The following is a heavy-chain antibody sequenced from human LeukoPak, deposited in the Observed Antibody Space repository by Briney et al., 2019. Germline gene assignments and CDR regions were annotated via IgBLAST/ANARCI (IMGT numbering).Heavy chain of an antibody. CDR1: GFTFSSYS. V-gene: IGHV3-21*04. Sequence: GGSLRLSCAASGFTFSSYSMNWVRQAPGKGLEWVSSISSSSSYIYYADSVKGRFTISRDNAKNSLYLQMNSLRAEDTAVYYCARAFWSGGWFDPWGQGTLVTVSS. CDR2: ISSSSSYI. CDR3: ARAFWSGGWFDP. D-gene: IGHD3-3*01. J-gene: IGHJ5*02.